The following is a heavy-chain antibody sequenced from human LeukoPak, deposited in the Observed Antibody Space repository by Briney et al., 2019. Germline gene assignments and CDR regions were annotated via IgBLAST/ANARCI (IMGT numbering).Heavy chain of an antibody. D-gene: IGHD6-19*01. V-gene: IGHV4-59*01. J-gene: IGHJ4*02. CDR1: GGSISSYY. Sequence: SETLSLTCTVSGGSISSYYWSWIRQPPGKGLEWLGYIYYSGSTNYNPSLKSRVTISVDTSKNQFSLKLSSVTAADTALYYCARDASSGRGYYFDYWGQGTLVTVSS. CDR3: ARDASSGRGYYFDY. CDR2: IYYSGST.